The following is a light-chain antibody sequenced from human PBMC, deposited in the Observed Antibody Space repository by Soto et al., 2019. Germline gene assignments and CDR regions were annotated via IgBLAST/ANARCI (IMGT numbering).Light chain of an antibody. J-gene: IGLJ1*01. Sequence: QSVLTQPPSLSGVPGQRVTISCAGSSSNIGAGYDVHWYRQRPGSAPQLLIYGNTNRPSGVPDRFSGSKSGPAASLAITGLQVDDEAEYFCQSFDSSLTGYVFGYGTKLTVL. CDR3: QSFDSSLTGYV. CDR2: GNT. CDR1: SSNIGAGYD. V-gene: IGLV1-40*01.